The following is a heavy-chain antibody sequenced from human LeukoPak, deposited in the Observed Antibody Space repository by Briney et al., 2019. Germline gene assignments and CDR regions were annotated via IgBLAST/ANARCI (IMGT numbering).Heavy chain of an antibody. CDR2: IGKIGDT. CDR3: ARATVIGNAPVPGYMDV. V-gene: IGHV3-13*01. J-gene: IGHJ6*03. D-gene: IGHD2-21*01. CDR1: GFTFSTYD. Sequence: GGSLRLSCAASGFTFSTYDMHWVRQVSGKGLEWVSSIGKIGDTFYPGSVKGRFTISRENAKNSLYLQMNGLRAGDTAVYYCARATVIGNAPVPGYMDVWGKGTTVTASS.